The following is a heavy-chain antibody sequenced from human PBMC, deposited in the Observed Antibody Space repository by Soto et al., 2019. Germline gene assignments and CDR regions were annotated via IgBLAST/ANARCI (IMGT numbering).Heavy chain of an antibody. CDR2: LYYIGST. Sequence: QVQLQESGPGLLKPSQTLSLTCTVSGGSITSDGFYWTWIRQRPGKGLEWIAYLYYIGSTFYNPSLKSRLTISLDKSANRFSLKMTSVTAADTAIYFCASGLFHIWGQGTMVVVSS. CDR3: ASGLFHI. V-gene: IGHV4-31*03. J-gene: IGHJ3*02. CDR1: GGSITSDGFY.